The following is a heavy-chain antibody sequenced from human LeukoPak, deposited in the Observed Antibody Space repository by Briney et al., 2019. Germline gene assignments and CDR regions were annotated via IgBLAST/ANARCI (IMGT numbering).Heavy chain of an antibody. Sequence: GGSLRLSCAASGFTFSSYGMHWVRQAPGKGLEWVAFIRYDGNNKYYADSVKGRFTISRDNSKKTLYLQMYSLRAEDTAVYYCAKGDLWELLDHWGQGTLVTVSS. CDR2: IRYDGNNK. V-gene: IGHV3-30*02. D-gene: IGHD1-26*01. CDR1: GFTFSSYG. CDR3: AKGDLWELLDH. J-gene: IGHJ4*02.